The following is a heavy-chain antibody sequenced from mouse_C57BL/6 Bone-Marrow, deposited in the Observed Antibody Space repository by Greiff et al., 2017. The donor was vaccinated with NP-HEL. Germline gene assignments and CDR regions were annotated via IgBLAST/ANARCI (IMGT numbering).Heavy chain of an antibody. Sequence: SGPVLVKPGASVKMSCKASGYTFTDYYMNWVKQSHGKSLEWIGVINPYNGGTSYNQKFKGKATLTVDKSSSTAYMELNSLTSEDSAVYYCAMGLRRGYAMDYWGQGTSVTVSS. CDR1: GYTFTDYY. CDR2: INPYNGGT. V-gene: IGHV1-19*01. D-gene: IGHD2-4*01. J-gene: IGHJ4*01. CDR3: AMGLRRGYAMDY.